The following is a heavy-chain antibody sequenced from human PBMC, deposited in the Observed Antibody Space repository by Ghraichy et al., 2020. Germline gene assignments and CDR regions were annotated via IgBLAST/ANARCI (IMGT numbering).Heavy chain of an antibody. CDR2: ISSSSNYI. CDR1: GFTFSNYN. Sequence: GGSLRLSCAASGFTFSNYNMNWARQAPGKGLEWVSSISSSSNYISYADPVKGRFTISRDNAKNSLYLQMNSLRAEDTAVYYCARGFPTVAGDYWGQGTLVTVSS. CDR3: ARGFPTVAGDY. J-gene: IGHJ4*02. V-gene: IGHV3-21*01. D-gene: IGHD6-19*01.